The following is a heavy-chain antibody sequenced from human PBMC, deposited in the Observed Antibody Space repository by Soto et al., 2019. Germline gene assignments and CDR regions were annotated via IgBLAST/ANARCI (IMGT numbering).Heavy chain of an antibody. CDR3: ARIVRRRSCSFDF. J-gene: IGHJ4*02. CDR2: IYYSGST. D-gene: IGHD3-10*01. V-gene: IGHV4-59*01. CDR1: GGSISSYY. Sequence: PSETLSLTCTVSGGSISSYYWSWIRQPPGEGLEWIGYIYYSGSTNYNPSLKSRVTISVDTSKNQFSLKLSSVTAADTAVYYCARIVRRRSCSFDFWGQGILVTVSS.